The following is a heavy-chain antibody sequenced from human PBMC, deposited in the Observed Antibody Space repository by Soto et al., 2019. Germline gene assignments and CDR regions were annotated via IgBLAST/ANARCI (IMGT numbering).Heavy chain of an antibody. V-gene: IGHV3-30-3*01. CDR3: ASGGAVAGPSRSDARYYFGMDA. Sequence: GGSLRLSCAASGFTYSTYTMHWVRQAPGKGLEWVAVISYDGNNKFYADSVKGRFTISRDSTKQTLYLQMNSLRPDDTAMYYCASGGAVAGPSRSDARYYFGMDAWGQAPTVTVSS. CDR1: GFTYSTYT. D-gene: IGHD6-19*01. CDR2: ISYDGNNK. J-gene: IGHJ6*02.